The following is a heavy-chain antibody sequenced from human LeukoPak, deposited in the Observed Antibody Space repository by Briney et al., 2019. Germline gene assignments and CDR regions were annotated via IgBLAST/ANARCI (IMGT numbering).Heavy chain of an antibody. CDR3: ARLAYCSGDGCTRIDY. CDR2: IHDSGST. J-gene: IGHJ4*02. V-gene: IGHV4-59*08. Sequence: SETLSLTCTVSGGSISNYYWSWMRQPPGKGLEWIGYIHDSGSTKYNPSLKSRVTISVDTSKKQFSLRLNSVTAADTAVYSCARLAYCSGDGCTRIDYWGQETLVTVSS. CDR1: GGSISNYY. D-gene: IGHD2-21*02.